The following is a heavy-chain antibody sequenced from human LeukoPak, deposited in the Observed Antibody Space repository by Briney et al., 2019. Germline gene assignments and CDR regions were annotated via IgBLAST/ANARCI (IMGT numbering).Heavy chain of an antibody. CDR2: INPNSGGT. Sequence: ASVKVSCKASGYTVTGYYMHSVRQAPGQGLEWMGWINPNSGGTNYAQKFQGRVTMTRDTSISTAYMELSRLRSDDTAVYYCARDQSTSGWYDAFDIWGQGTMVTVSS. CDR3: ARDQSTSGWYDAFDI. CDR1: GYTVTGYY. J-gene: IGHJ3*02. V-gene: IGHV1-2*02. D-gene: IGHD6-19*01.